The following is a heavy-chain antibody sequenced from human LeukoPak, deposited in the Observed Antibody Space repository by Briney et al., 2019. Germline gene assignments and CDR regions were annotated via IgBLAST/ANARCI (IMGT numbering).Heavy chain of an antibody. V-gene: IGHV3-23*01. J-gene: IGHJ4*02. D-gene: IGHD3-10*01. CDR3: AKGYYGSGSYGWFDY. CDR1: GFTFSSYG. CDR2: ISGSGGST. Sequence: PGGSLRLSCAASGFTFSSYGMNWVRQAPGKGLEWVSAISGSGGSTYYADSVKGRFTISRDNSKNTLYLQMNSLRAEDTAVYYCAKGYYGSGSYGWFDYWGQGTLVTVSS.